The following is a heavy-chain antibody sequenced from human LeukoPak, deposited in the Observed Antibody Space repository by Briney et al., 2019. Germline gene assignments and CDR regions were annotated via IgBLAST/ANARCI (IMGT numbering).Heavy chain of an antibody. J-gene: IGHJ4*02. CDR1: GGSISSYY. CDR2: IYYTGST. Sequence: SETLSLTCTVSGGSISSYYWSWIRQPPGKGLEWIGYIYYTGSTNYNASLKSRVTISIDTSKNQFSLNLNSVTAADTAVYYCARGGTVVNLSFWGQGTLVTVSS. D-gene: IGHD4-23*01. V-gene: IGHV4-59*01. CDR3: ARGGTVVNLSF.